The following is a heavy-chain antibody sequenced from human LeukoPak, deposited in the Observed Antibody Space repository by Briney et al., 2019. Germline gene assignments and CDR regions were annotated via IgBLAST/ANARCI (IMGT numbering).Heavy chain of an antibody. CDR1: GYSISSGYH. V-gene: IGHV4-38-2*02. D-gene: IGHD5-18*01. CDR2: IYHSGST. Sequence: SETLSLTCSVSGYSISSGYHWGWIRQPPGKGLEWIGTIYHSGSTYYKPSLKSRVTVSVDTSKNQFSLKLSSVTAADTAVYYCARTTEGGYTYGYFYYYYMDVWGRGTTVTISS. J-gene: IGHJ6*03. CDR3: ARTTEGGYTYGYFYYYYMDV.